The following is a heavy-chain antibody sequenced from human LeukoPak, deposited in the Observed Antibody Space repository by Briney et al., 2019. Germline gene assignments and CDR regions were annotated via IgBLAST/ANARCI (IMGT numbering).Heavy chain of an antibody. CDR3: AREQGNYYDTPDDAFDI. J-gene: IGHJ3*02. D-gene: IGHD3-22*01. Sequence: GGSLRLSCAASGFTFDDYAMHWVRQAPGKGLEWVSGISWNSGSIGYADSVKGRFTISRDNAKNSLYLQMNSLRAEDTAVYYCAREQGNYYDTPDDAFDIWGQGTMVTVSS. CDR2: ISWNSGSI. CDR1: GFTFDDYA. V-gene: IGHV3-9*01.